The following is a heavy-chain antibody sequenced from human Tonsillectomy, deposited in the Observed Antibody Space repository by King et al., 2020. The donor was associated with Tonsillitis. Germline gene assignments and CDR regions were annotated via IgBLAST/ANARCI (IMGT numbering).Heavy chain of an antibody. CDR3: ARGLYARTAAQNKDIVVVPAAMGAHAFDI. CDR2: IYPGDSDT. CDR1: GYSFTSYW. D-gene: IGHD2-2*01. Sequence: VQLVQSGAEVKNPGESLKISCKGSGYSFTSYWIGWVRQMPGKGLEWMGIIYPGDSDTRYSPSFQGQVTISADKSISTAYLQWSSLKASDTAMYYCARGLYARTAAQNKDIVVVPAAMGAHAFDIWGQGTMVTVSS. V-gene: IGHV5-51*01. J-gene: IGHJ3*02.